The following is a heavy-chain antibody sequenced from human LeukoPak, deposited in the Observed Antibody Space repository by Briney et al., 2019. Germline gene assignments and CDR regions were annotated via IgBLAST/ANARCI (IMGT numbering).Heavy chain of an antibody. CDR2: ISAYNGNT. V-gene: IGHV1-18*01. D-gene: IGHD6-13*01. CDR1: GYTFTSYG. J-gene: IGHJ4*02. Sequence: ASVKVSCKASGYTFTSYGISWVRQAPGQGLEWMGWISAYNGNTNYAQKLQGRVTMTTDTSTSTAYMELRSLRFDDTAVYYCARDLFSSSLAPIDYWGQGTLVTVSS. CDR3: ARDLFSSSLAPIDY.